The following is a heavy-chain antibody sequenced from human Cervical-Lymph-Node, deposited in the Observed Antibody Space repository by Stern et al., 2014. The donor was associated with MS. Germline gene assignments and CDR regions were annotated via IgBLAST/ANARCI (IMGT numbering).Heavy chain of an antibody. Sequence: QLQLQESGPGLVKPSETLSLTCTVSGYSISSGYYWGWIRQPPGKGLQWIGNFYHSGSTYYNPSLKSRVTISIDPSKNQVSLKLISVTAADTAVYYCAREEQQLVHGNWFDPWGQGTLVTVSS. V-gene: IGHV4-38-2*02. J-gene: IGHJ5*02. CDR3: AREEQQLVHGNWFDP. CDR1: GYSISSGYY. D-gene: IGHD6-13*01. CDR2: FYHSGST.